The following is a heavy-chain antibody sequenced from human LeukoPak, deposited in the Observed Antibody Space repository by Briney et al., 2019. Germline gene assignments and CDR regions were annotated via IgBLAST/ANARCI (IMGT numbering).Heavy chain of an antibody. V-gene: IGHV4-61*02. Sequence: PSETLSLTYTVSGGSISSGSYYWSWIRQPAGKGLEWIGRIYTSGSTNYNPSLKSRVTISVDTSKNQFSLKLSSVTAADTAVYYCARETSTIRGPYFDYWGQGTLVTVSS. CDR3: ARETSTIRGPYFDY. D-gene: IGHD3-3*02. CDR2: IYTSGST. J-gene: IGHJ4*02. CDR1: GGSISSGSYY.